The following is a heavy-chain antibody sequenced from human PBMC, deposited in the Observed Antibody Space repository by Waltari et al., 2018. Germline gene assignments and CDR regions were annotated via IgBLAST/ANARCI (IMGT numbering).Heavy chain of an antibody. CDR2: INPSGGSP. D-gene: IGHD6-13*01. CDR3: ARGTAAFGRKIGDWFDP. Sequence: QVQLVQSGAEVKKPGASVKVSCKASGDTFTRYYIHWLRQAPGQGLEWMGIINPSGGSPSYAQKVQARVTMTRDTSTGTVYMELSSLTAEDTAVYYCARGTAAFGRKIGDWFDPWGQGSLVTVSS. J-gene: IGHJ5*02. CDR1: GDTFTRYY. V-gene: IGHV1-46*01.